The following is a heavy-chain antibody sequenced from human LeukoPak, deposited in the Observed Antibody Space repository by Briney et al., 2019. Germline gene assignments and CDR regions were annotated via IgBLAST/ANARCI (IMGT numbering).Heavy chain of an antibody. CDR1: GFTFSSYG. CDR3: AKSKSPYPMDYIFDY. CDR2: ISYDGSNK. Sequence: PGGSLRLSCAASGFTFSSYGMHWVRQAPGKGLEWVAVISYDGSNKYYADSVKGRFTISRDNSKNTLYVQMNSLRTDDTAVYYCAKSKSPYPMDYIFDYWGQGTLVTVSS. D-gene: IGHD4-11*01. V-gene: IGHV3-30*18. J-gene: IGHJ4*02.